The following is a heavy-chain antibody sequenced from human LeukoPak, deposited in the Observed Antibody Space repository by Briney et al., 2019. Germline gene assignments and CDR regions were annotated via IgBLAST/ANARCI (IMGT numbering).Heavy chain of an antibody. CDR1: GFTIDSFY. CDR2: IDEAGKDR. V-gene: IGHV3-7*01. Sequence: GGSLRLSCVASGFTIDSFYMSWVRQAPGKGLEWVANIDEAGKDRYYADSVKGRFTISRDNTKNSVFLDMSSLRVEDTATYFCARASPGVVFNYFDYWGQGALVPVSS. CDR3: ARASPGVVFNYFDY. J-gene: IGHJ4*01. D-gene: IGHD2-15*01.